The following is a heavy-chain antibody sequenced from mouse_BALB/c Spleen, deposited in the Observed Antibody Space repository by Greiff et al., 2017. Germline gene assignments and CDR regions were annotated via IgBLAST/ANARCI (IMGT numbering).Heavy chain of an antibody. V-gene: IGHV5-6*01. CDR2: ISSGGSYT. D-gene: IGHD1-1*01. J-gene: IGHJ1*01. Sequence: EVQVVESGGDLVKPGGSLKLSCAASGFTFSSYGMSWVRQTPDKRLEWVATISSGGSYTYYPDSVKGRFTISRDNAKNTLYLQMSSLKSEDTAMYYCARHDGSSYFDVWGAGTTVTVSS. CDR1: GFTFSSYG. CDR3: ARHDGSSYFDV.